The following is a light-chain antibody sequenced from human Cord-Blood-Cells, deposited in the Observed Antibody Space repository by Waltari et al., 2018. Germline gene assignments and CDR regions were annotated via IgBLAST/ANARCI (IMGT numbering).Light chain of an antibody. V-gene: IGKV1-39*01. J-gene: IGKJ3*01. CDR3: QQSYSTPLFT. Sequence: DIQMTQSPSSLSASVGDRVTITCRASQSISSYLNWYQQKPGKAPKLLIYAASSLQSGVXXXFSGSGSGTDFTLTISSLQPEDFATYYCQQSYSTPLFTFGPGTKVDIK. CDR1: QSISSY. CDR2: AAS.